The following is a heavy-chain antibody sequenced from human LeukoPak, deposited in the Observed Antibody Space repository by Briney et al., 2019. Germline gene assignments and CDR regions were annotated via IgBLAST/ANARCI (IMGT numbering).Heavy chain of an antibody. D-gene: IGHD2-2*01. V-gene: IGHV5-51*01. J-gene: IGHJ4*02. CDR1: GYTFTTYW. CDR2: VYPGDSDT. CDR3: ARVLGYCDSTSCNGYFDY. Sequence: GESLKISCKGSGYTFTTYWIVWVRQMPGKGLEWMGVVYPGDSDTRYSPSFQGQVTISADKSFSTAYLQWSSLKASDTAMYYCARVLGYCDSTSCNGYFDYWGQGTLVTVSS.